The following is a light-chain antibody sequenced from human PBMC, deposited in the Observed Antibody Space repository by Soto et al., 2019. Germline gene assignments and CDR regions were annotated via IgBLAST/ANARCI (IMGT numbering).Light chain of an antibody. CDR2: GAS. V-gene: IGKV3-15*01. J-gene: IGKJ5*01. CDR1: QSVSNN. CDR3: QQYNNWPIT. Sequence: EIVMTQSPATLSVSPGERATLSCRASQSVSNNLAWYQQQPGQAPRLLIYGASTTASGIPARFSASGSGTEFTLTISSLQSEDFAVYYCQQYNNWPITFGQGTRLEIK.